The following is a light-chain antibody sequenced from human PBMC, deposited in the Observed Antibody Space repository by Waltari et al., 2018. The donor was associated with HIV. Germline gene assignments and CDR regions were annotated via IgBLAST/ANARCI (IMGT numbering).Light chain of an antibody. CDR2: SNN. Sequence: QSVLTQPPSASGTPGQRVTISCSGRNSNIGSNSVNWYQQVPGTAPKLLIYSNNQRPSGVPDRFSGSKSGNSASQAISGLRSEDGADYYCAAWDDSRNGEVIFGGGTKLTVL. J-gene: IGLJ2*01. CDR1: NSNIGSNS. V-gene: IGLV1-44*01. CDR3: AAWDDSRNGEVI.